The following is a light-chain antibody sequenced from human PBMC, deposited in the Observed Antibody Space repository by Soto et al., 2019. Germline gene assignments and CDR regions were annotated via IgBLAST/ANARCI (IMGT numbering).Light chain of an antibody. CDR1: SSDVGGYSY. CDR3: CSYAGACTYV. V-gene: IGLV2-11*01. J-gene: IGLJ1*01. Sequence: QSVLTQPRSVSGSPGHSVTISCTGTSSDVGGYSYVSWYQQHPGKAPKLMISDVSKRPSGVPDRFSGSKFGNTASLTISGLQAEDEADYYCCSYAGACTYVFGSGTKVTVL. CDR2: DVS.